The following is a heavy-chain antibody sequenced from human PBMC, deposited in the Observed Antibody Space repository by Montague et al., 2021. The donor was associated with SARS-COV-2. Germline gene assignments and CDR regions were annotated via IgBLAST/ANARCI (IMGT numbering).Heavy chain of an antibody. V-gene: IGHV4-59*11. D-gene: IGHD3-3*01. CDR3: AGVGGNTIFGVVIISALDI. Sequence: SETLSLTCTVSGGSISSHNWSWIRHPPGKGLEWIWYFNNSGSTNYNPSLKSRVTISVDTAKNKFSLKLSSVTAADTAVYYCAGVGGNTIFGVVIISALDIWGQGTMVTVSS. CDR1: GGSISSHN. CDR2: FNNSGST. J-gene: IGHJ3*02.